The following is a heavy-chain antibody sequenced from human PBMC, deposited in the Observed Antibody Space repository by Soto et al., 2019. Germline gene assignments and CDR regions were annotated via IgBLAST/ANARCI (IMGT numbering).Heavy chain of an antibody. CDR3: ARNWNYVGMNWFDP. V-gene: IGHV4-30-2*01. Sequence: QLLLEESGSGLVRPSQTLSLTCGVSGGSLTSPGYFWTWIRQTPGQGLEWIGHIYHTGNAYYNPSLKSRVTISMDTSKNRFSLNLTSVIAADTAIYYCARNWNYVGMNWFDPWGQGTLVTVSS. CDR2: IYHTGNA. CDR1: GGSLTSPGYF. D-gene: IGHD3-16*01. J-gene: IGHJ5*02.